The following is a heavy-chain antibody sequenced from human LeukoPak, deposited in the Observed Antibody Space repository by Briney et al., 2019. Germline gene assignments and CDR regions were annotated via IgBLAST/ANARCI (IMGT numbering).Heavy chain of an antibody. CDR1: GFTFSSYA. J-gene: IGHJ4*02. Sequence: QPGGSLRLSCAASGFTFSSYAMHWVRQAPGKGLEWVSAISGSGGSTYYADSVKGRFTISRDNSKNTLYLQMNSLRAEDTAVYYCAKDQKWVRVGGSYYPPDYWGQGTLVTVSS. V-gene: IGHV3-23*01. D-gene: IGHD1-26*01. CDR2: ISGSGGST. CDR3: AKDQKWVRVGGSYYPPDY.